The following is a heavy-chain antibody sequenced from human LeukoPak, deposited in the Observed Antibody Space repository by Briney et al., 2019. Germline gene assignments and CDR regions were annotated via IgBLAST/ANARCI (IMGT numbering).Heavy chain of an antibody. D-gene: IGHD6-13*01. CDR3: ANGGSSLYFLGY. V-gene: IGHV3-30*18. Sequence: GGSLRLSCAASGFTFSSYGMHWVRQAPGKGLEWVAVISYYGSNKYYADSVKGRVTISRDNSTNTLYLQMNSLRAEDTAVYYCANGGSSLYFLGYWGQGTLVPVSS. CDR1: GFTFSSYG. J-gene: IGHJ4*02. CDR2: ISYYGSNK.